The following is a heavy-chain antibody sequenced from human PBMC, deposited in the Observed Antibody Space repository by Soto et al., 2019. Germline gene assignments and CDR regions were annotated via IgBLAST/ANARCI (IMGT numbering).Heavy chain of an antibody. CDR3: ARERINMVRGVPRARAFMDV. J-gene: IGHJ6*02. CDR1: GGTFSSYA. V-gene: IGHV1-69*13. Sequence: GASVKVSCKASGGTFSSYAISWVRQAPGQGLEWKGEIIPIFGTANYAQKFQGRVTISGDESKSKAYMELSRLRSEDTAVYFCARERINMVRGVPRARAFMDVWGQGTTVTVSS. CDR2: IIPIFGTA. D-gene: IGHD3-10*01.